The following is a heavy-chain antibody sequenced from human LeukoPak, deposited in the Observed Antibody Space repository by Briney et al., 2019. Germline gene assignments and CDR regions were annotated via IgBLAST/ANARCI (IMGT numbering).Heavy chain of an antibody. J-gene: IGHJ3*02. V-gene: IGHV3-48*01. CDR2: ISSSSSTI. D-gene: IGHD3-3*01. CDR3: ARSLRNAFDI. CDR1: GFTLSTYW. Sequence: GGSLRLPCAASGFTLSTYWMTWVRQAPGKGLEWVSYISSSSSTIYYADSVKGRFTISRDNAKNSLYLQMNSLRAEDTAVYYCARSLRNAFDIWGQGTMVTVSS.